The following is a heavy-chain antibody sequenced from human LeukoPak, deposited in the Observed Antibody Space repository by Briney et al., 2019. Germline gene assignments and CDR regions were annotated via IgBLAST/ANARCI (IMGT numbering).Heavy chain of an antibody. CDR3: ARSRGDGATYDAFDI. J-gene: IGHJ3*02. CDR1: GYSFISCC. Sequence: GESLQISSKGAGYSFISCCIGWVRQMPGKGLEWMGIIYPGDSDTRYSPSFQGQVTISADKSSSTAYLQWSSLKASDTAMYYCARSRGDGATYDAFDIWGQGTMVTVSS. CDR2: IYPGDSDT. D-gene: IGHD4/OR15-4a*01. V-gene: IGHV5-51*01.